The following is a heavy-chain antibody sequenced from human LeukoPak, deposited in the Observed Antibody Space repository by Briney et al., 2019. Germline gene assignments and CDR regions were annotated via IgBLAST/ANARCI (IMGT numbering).Heavy chain of an antibody. CDR1: GGSISSYY. J-gene: IGHJ3*02. CDR2: IYYSGST. D-gene: IGHD3-3*01. CDR3: AREGFGTIFGVVIYAFDI. V-gene: IGHV4-59*01. Sequence: SETLSLTCTVSGGSISSYYWSWIRQPPGKGLEWIGYIYYSGSTNYNPSLKSRVTISVDTSKNPFSLKLRSVTAADTAVYYCAREGFGTIFGVVIYAFDIWGQGTMVTVSS.